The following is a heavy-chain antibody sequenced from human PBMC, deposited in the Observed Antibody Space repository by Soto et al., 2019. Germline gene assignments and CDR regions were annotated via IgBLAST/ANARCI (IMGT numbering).Heavy chain of an antibody. Sequence: QMQLQESGPGLVKPSETLSLTCTVSGGSISSSSYYWGWIRQPPGKGLEWIGSMYYSGNSYYNPSLKSRVTISVDTSKYQFYLKLCSVTAAVTAVYYCARSSMVGGMSCWTFDLWGRVTVVTVSS. V-gene: IGHV4-39*01. CDR2: MYYSGNS. CDR3: ARSSMVGGMSCWTFDL. D-gene: IGHD1-26*01. CDR1: GGSISSSSYY. J-gene: IGHJ2*01.